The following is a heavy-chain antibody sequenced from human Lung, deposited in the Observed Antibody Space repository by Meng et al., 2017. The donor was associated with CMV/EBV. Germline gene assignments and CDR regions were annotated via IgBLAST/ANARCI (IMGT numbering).Heavy chain of an antibody. CDR3: AGVPRLNGMDV. CDR2: IYFLGSS. D-gene: IGHD1-1*01. V-gene: IGHV4-39*07. Sequence: SETLSLXCTVSGGLISSNLYYCGWIRQPPGKGLEWIASIYFLGSSYYNPSLKRRVTISVDTSKNQFSLKLNSVTAADTAVCYCAGVPRLNGMDVWGHGTPVTVSS. J-gene: IGHJ6*02. CDR1: GGLISSNLYY.